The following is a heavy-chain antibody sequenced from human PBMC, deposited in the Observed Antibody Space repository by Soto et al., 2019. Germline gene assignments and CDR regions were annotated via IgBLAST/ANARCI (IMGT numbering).Heavy chain of an antibody. CDR3: ARQKKRGVWLFDF. V-gene: IGHV3-30-3*01. CDR1: GFTFSSYA. D-gene: IGHD5-12*01. J-gene: IGHJ4*02. Sequence: QVQLVESGGGVVQPGRSLRLSCAASGFTFSSYALHWVRQAPGKGLEWVAVISSDVNYKYYADSVKGRFTISRDNSKNTLYLQMNSLRAEDTAVYYWARQKKRGVWLFDFWGQGTLVTVSS. CDR2: ISSDVNYK.